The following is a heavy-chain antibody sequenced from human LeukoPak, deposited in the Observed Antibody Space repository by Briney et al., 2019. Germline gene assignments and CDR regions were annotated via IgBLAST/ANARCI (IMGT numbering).Heavy chain of an antibody. CDR1: GYSFTSYS. D-gene: IGHD1-26*01. V-gene: IGHV5-51*01. Sequence: GESLKISCKGSGYSFTSYSIGWVRQMPGKGLEWMGIIYPGDSDARYSPSFQGQLTISADKSISTAHLQWNRLKASDTAMYFCARRGGSPRLDFDYWGQGTLVTVSS. CDR3: ARRGGSPRLDFDY. J-gene: IGHJ4*02. CDR2: IYPGDSDA.